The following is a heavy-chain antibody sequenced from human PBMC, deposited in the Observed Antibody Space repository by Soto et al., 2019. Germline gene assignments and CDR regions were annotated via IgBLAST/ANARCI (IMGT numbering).Heavy chain of an antibody. J-gene: IGHJ4*02. CDR3: AKDGKGTAMASFDY. D-gene: IGHD5-18*01. CDR1: GFTFSSYA. V-gene: IGHV3-23*01. CDR2: ISCSGGST. Sequence: SLRLSCSASGFTFSSYAMSWVRQAPGKGLEWLSAISCSGGSTYYAYSVKGRFTIARDNSKNTLYLQMNSLRAEDTAVYYCAKDGKGTAMASFDYWRQGTLVTVSS.